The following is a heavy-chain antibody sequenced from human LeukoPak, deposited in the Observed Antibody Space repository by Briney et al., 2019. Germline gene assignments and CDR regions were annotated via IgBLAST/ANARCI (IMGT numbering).Heavy chain of an antibody. V-gene: IGHV4-39*07. CDR3: ARAAAGTNDY. D-gene: IGHD1-7*01. Sequence: PSETLSLTCTVSGGSISSSSYYWGWIRQPPGKGLEWIGSIYYSGSTYYSPSLKSRVTISVDTSKNQFSLKLSSVTAADTAVYYCARAAAGTNDYWGQGTLVTVSS. J-gene: IGHJ4*02. CDR1: GGSISSSSYY. CDR2: IYYSGST.